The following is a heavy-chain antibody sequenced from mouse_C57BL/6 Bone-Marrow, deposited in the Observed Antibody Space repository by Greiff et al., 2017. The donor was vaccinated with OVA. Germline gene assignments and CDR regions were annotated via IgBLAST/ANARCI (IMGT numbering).Heavy chain of an antibody. J-gene: IGHJ2*01. D-gene: IGHD1-1*01. V-gene: IGHV1-81*01. Sequence: VKLQESGAELARPGASVKLSCTASGYTFTSYGISWVKQRTGQGLEWIGEIYPRSGNTYYNEKFKGKATLTADKSSSTAYMELRSLTSEDSAVYFCARGDYYGSSFNYFDYWGQGTTLTVSS. CDR3: ARGDYYGSSFNYFDY. CDR2: IYPRSGNT. CDR1: GYTFTSYG.